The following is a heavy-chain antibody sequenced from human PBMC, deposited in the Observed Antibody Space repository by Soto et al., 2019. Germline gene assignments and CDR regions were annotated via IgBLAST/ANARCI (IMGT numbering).Heavy chain of an antibody. CDR2: IWYDGSNK. D-gene: IGHD6-19*01. CDR3: ARDPVHKQWLAAFEI. V-gene: IGHV3-33*01. Sequence: GGSLRLSCAASGFTFSSYGMHWVRQAPGKGLEWVAVIWYDGSNKYYADSVKGRFTISRDNSKNTLYLQMNSLRAEDTAVYYFARDPVHKQWLAAFEICGQATMVTVSS. J-gene: IGHJ3*02. CDR1: GFTFSSYG.